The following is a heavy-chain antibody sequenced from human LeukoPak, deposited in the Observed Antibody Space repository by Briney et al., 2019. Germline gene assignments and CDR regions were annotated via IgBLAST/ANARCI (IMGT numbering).Heavy chain of an antibody. CDR3: GHRWYVVPGFDD. D-gene: IGHD2-2*01. CDR2: SKWNEDK. CDR1: GFSSATSGVK. V-gene: IGHV2-5*01. Sequence: SGPTLVNPTPPLTLTCTFSGFSSATSGVKVGWIRQPPVKALEWLALSKWNEDKRYSPSLKSRLTITKDTSKNQVVLTMTNMDPVDTATYYCGHRWYVVPGFDDWGQGTLVTVSS. J-gene: IGHJ4*02.